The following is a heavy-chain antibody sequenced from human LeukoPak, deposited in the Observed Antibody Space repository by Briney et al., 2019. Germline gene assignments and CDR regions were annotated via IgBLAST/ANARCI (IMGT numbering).Heavy chain of an antibody. CDR3: ARVSDISVAAYFDY. J-gene: IGHJ4*02. CDR2: ISPDGSNK. CDR1: GFTFSSYA. V-gene: IGHV3-30*04. Sequence: GGSLRLSCAASGFTFSSYAMHWVRQAPGKGLEWVAVISPDGSNKYYADSVKGRFTISRDNAKNSLYLQMNSLRAEDTALYYCARVSDISVAAYFDYWGQGTLVTVSS. D-gene: IGHD6-19*01.